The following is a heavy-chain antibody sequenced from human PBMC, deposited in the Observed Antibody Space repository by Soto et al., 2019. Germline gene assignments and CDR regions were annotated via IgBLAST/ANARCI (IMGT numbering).Heavy chain of an antibody. CDR1: GFSLSTSGVG. D-gene: IGHD2-2*01. CDR2: IYWDDDK. CDR3: AHTMPPRVADY. V-gene: IGHV2-5*02. J-gene: IGHJ4*02. Sequence: QITLKESGPTLVKPTQTLTLTCTFSGFSLSTSGVGVGWIRQPPGKALEWLALIYWDDDKRYSPSLQSRLTLTKATSKNQVVLTMTNMDPVDTATYSCAHTMPPRVADYWGQGILVTVSS.